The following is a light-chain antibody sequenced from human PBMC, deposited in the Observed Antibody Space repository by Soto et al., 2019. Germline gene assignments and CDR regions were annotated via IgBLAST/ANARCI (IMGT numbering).Light chain of an antibody. CDR1: SSDVGIYNL. CDR3: CSYAGSITFV. J-gene: IGLJ1*01. V-gene: IGLV2-23*01. Sequence: QSVLTQPASVSGSPGQSIIISCTGTSSDVGIYNLVSWYQQRPDKAPKLVIYEGTKRPSGVSNRFSGSKSGNTASLTISGLQADDEADYYCCSYAGSITFVFGTGTKVTVL. CDR2: EGT.